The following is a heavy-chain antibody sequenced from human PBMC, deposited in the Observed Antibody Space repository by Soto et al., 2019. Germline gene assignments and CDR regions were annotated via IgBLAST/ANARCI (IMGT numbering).Heavy chain of an antibody. CDR3: TADDAMKKWSPADY. CDR1: GFIFSDAW. CDR2: IRSNTDGGTP. V-gene: IGHV3-15*01. D-gene: IGHD2-8*01. J-gene: IGHJ4*02. Sequence: GSLRLSCAASGFIFSDAWMSWVRQGPGKGLEWIARIRSNTDGGTPDYAAPVKGRFSISRDDSKKMLYLQMNSLKIEDTAVYYCTADDAMKKWSPADYWGQGTLVTSPQ.